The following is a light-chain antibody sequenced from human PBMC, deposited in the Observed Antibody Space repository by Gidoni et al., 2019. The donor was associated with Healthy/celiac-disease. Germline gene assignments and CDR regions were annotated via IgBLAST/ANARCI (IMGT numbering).Light chain of an antibody. J-gene: IGKJ2*01. CDR1: QSISSY. CDR3: QQSYSTPCT. V-gene: IGKV1-39*01. CDR2: AAS. Sequence: DIQMTQSPSSLSASVGDRVTITCRASQSISSYLNWYQQKPGKAPKLLIYAASSLQSGVQSRFSGSGSGTDFTLTISSLQPADFATYYCQQSYSTPCTFGQGTKLEIK.